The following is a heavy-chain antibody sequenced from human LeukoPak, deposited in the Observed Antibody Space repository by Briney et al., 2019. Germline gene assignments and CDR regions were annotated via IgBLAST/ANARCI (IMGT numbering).Heavy chain of an antibody. J-gene: IGHJ6*02. D-gene: IGHD2-21*02. V-gene: IGHV3-74*01. CDR1: GFTFSSYW. CDR3: ARAAYCGGDCYFYYYYGMDV. Sequence: GGSLRLSCAASGFTFSSYWMHWVRQAPGKGLVWVSRINSDGSSTSYADSVKGRFTISRDNAKNTLYLQMNSLRAEDTAVYYCARAAYCGGDCYFYYYYGMDVWGQGTTVTVSS. CDR2: INSDGSST.